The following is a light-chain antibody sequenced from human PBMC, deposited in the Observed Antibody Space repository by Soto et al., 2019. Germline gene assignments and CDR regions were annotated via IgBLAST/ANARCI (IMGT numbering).Light chain of an antibody. J-gene: IGLJ2*01. CDR1: SSDVGGYNY. CDR3: SSYGGSNTVV. CDR2: EVS. Sequence: QSALTQPPSASGSPGQSVTISCTGSSSDVGGYNYVSWYQQHPGKAPKLMIYEVSKRPSGVPDRLSSSKSGNTASLTVSGLQAEDGAEYYCSSYGGSNTVVFGGGTKLTVL. V-gene: IGLV2-8*01.